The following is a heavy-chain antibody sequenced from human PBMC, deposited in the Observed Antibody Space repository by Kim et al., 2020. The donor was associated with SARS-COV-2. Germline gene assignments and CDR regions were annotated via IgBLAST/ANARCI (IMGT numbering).Heavy chain of an antibody. CDR2: ISAYNGNT. D-gene: IGHD3-3*01. J-gene: IGHJ6*03. CDR3: ARDRRITIFGVVTHGSYYYYMDV. V-gene: IGHV1-18*01. Sequence: ASVKVSCKASGYTFTSYGISWVRQAPGQGLEWMGWISAYNGNTNYAQKLQGRVTMTTDTSTSTAYMELRSLRSDDTAVYYCARDRRITIFGVVTHGSYYYYMDVWGKGTTVTVSS. CDR1: GYTFTSYG.